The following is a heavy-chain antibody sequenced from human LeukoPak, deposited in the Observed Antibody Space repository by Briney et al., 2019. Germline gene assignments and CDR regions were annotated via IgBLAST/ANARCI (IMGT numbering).Heavy chain of an antibody. Sequence: SETLSLTCAVYGGSFSGYYWSWIRQPPGKGLEWIGEINHSGSTNHNPSLKSRVTISVDTSKNQFSLKLSSVTAADTAVYYCARLRRADIVVVPAHDAFDIWGQGTMVTVSS. J-gene: IGHJ3*02. V-gene: IGHV4-34*01. CDR3: ARLRRADIVVVPAHDAFDI. D-gene: IGHD2-2*01. CDR2: INHSGST. CDR1: GGSFSGYY.